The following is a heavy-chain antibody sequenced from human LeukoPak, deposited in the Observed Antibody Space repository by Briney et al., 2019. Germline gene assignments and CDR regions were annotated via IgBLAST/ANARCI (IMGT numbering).Heavy chain of an antibody. J-gene: IGHJ4*02. CDR1: GGSFSGYY. D-gene: IGHD3-3*01. Sequence: SETLSLTCAVYGGSFSGYYWSWIRQPPGKGLEWIGEINHSGSTNYNPSLKRRVTISVDTSKNQFSLKLSSVTAADTAVYYCARSPVFNDFWSGYLYWGQGTLVTVSS. CDR3: ARSPVFNDFWSGYLY. V-gene: IGHV4-34*01. CDR2: INHSGST.